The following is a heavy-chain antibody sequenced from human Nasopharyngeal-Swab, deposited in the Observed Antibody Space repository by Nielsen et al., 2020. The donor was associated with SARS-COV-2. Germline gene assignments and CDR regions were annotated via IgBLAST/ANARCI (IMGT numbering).Heavy chain of an antibody. Sequence: GGSLRLSCKGSGYSFISYCIAWVRQMPGKGLEWMGIICPGDSDTSYSPSFQGQVTISADKSITTAYLQWSSLKASDTAIYYCARLRDCMSTSSSLYFWGQGTLVTVSS. V-gene: IGHV5-51*01. J-gene: IGHJ4*02. CDR2: ICPGDSDT. CDR1: GYSFISYC. CDR3: ARLRDCMSTSSSLYF. D-gene: IGHD6-13*01.